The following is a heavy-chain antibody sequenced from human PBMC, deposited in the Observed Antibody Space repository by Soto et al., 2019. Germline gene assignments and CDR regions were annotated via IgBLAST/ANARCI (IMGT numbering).Heavy chain of an antibody. CDR1: GGSISSYY. J-gene: IGHJ6*03. CDR2: IYYSGST. CDR3: ARNQNYYGSGSYFRYYYYMDV. D-gene: IGHD3-10*01. Sequence: QVQLQESGPGLVKPSETLSLTCTVSGGSISSYYWSWIRQPPGKGLEWIGYIYYSGSTNYNPSLKSRVTISVDTSKNQCSLKLSSVTAADTAVYYCARNQNYYGSGSYFRYYYYMDVWGKGTTVTVSS. V-gene: IGHV4-59*08.